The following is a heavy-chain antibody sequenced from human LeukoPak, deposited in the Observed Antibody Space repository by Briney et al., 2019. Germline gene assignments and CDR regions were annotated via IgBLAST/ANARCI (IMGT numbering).Heavy chain of an antibody. CDR1: GFTFSSYA. D-gene: IGHD3-22*01. J-gene: IGHJ4*02. CDR2: ISGSGGST. CDR3: AKDLGYYDSSYFDY. Sequence: GGSLRLSCAASGFTFSSYAMSWVRQAPGKGLEWGSAISGSGGSTYYADSVKGRFTISRDNSKNTLYLQMNSLRAEDTAVYYCAKDLGYYDSSYFDYWGQGTLVTVSS. V-gene: IGHV3-23*01.